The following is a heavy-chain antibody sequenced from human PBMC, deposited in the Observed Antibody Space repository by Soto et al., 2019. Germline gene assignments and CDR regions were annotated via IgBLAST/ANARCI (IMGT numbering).Heavy chain of an antibody. CDR1: RYTFTSYT. Sequence: QVQVVQSGAEVKKPGASVKVSCKASRYTFTSYTIHWVRQAPGQRLEWMGWINGGKGNTKYSQKFQGRVTITRHTAVNIANMELSSLRSEDTAVYYCPVQRSDYYNYFDYWGQGTLVTVSS. D-gene: IGHD1-26*01. CDR2: INGGKGNT. CDR3: PVQRSDYYNYFDY. J-gene: IGHJ4*02. V-gene: IGHV1-3*01.